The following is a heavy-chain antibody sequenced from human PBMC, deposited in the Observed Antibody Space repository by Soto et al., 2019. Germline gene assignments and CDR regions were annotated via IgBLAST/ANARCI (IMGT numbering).Heavy chain of an antibody. CDR2: ISTTETT. J-gene: IGHJ6*02. Sequence: QVQLQESGPGLVKPSETLSLTCTVSGGSISSYYWSWIRQPAGKGLEWIGRISTTETTNYNPSLKRRVSTSLDTSKSQVSLKLSSVSAAGAAVYYCAGNIAAAGRRYYGMDVWGQGTTVTVSS. CDR1: GGSISSYY. D-gene: IGHD6-13*01. CDR3: AGNIAAAGRRYYGMDV. V-gene: IGHV4-4*07.